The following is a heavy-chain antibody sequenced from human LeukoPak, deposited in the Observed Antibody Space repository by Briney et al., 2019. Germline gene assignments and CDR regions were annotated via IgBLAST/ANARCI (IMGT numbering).Heavy chain of an antibody. D-gene: IGHD2-8*02. Sequence: ASVKVSCKACGYSFTRHSLYLLRQAPAHRREWMGGISACHVNTKYSQKFQGRVTMTTDTSTSTAHMELETLRCDDPAVDYVSRASERWGNAFDIWGQGTMVTVSS. CDR1: GYSFTRHS. CDR3: SRASERWGNAFDI. V-gene: IGHV1-3*01. CDR2: ISACHVNT. J-gene: IGHJ3*02.